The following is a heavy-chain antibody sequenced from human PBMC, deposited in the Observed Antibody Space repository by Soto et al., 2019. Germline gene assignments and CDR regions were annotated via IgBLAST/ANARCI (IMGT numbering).Heavy chain of an antibody. CDR1: VFTVSSNY. V-gene: IGHV3-66*01. J-gene: IGHJ2*01. CDR2: IYSGGST. CDR3: ARDSRYYDSSGYTYWYFDL. Sequence: GGSLRLSCAASVFTVSSNYMSWVRQAPGKGLEWVSVIYSGGSTYYADSVKGRFTISRDNSKNTLYLQMNSLRAEDTAVYYCARDSRYYDSSGYTYWYFDLWGRGTLVTVSS. D-gene: IGHD3-22*01.